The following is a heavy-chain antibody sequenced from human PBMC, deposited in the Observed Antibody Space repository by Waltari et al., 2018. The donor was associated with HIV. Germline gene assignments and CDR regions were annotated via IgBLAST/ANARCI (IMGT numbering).Heavy chain of an antibody. D-gene: IGHD4-17*01. J-gene: IGHJ4*02. CDR2: IYHSAST. Sequence: QVQLQESGPGLVKPSETLSLTCTVSGYSISSGYYLGWIGQPPGKGLEWIWSIYHSASTYYNPSRKSRVTISVDTSKNQFSLKLTSVTAADTAVYYCARAPWTVTTKWFGYWGQGTLLTVSS. V-gene: IGHV4-38-2*02. CDR1: GYSISSGYY. CDR3: ARAPWTVTTKWFGY.